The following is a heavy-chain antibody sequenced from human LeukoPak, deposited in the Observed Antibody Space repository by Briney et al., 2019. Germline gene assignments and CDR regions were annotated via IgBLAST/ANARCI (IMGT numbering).Heavy chain of an antibody. D-gene: IGHD1-7*01. J-gene: IGHJ4*02. Sequence: GGSLRLSCTASGFTFDDYGMSWVRQAPGKGLEWVSGLNWNGISTGYVDSVKGRFTISRDNAKNSLYLQMNSLRAEDTAVYYCARSSRELGGYAPWELMPPFDYWGQGTLVTVSS. V-gene: IGHV3-20*04. CDR3: ARSSRELGGYAPWELMPPFDY. CDR2: LNWNGIST. CDR1: GFTFDDYG.